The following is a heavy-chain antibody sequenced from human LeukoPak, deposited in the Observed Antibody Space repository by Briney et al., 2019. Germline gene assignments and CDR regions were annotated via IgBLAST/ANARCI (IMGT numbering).Heavy chain of an antibody. D-gene: IGHD3-3*01. CDR1: GYTFTSYD. CDR2: MNPNSGNT. Sequence: ASVTVSCTASGYTFTSYDINWVRQATGQGLEWMGWMNPNSGNTGYAQKFQGRVTMTRNTSISTAYMELSSLRSEDTAVYYCARGLGDFWSGYLSSLDYYYYYGMDVWAKGPRSPSP. V-gene: IGHV1-8*01. J-gene: IGHJ6*02. CDR3: ARGLGDFWSGYLSSLDYYYYYGMDV.